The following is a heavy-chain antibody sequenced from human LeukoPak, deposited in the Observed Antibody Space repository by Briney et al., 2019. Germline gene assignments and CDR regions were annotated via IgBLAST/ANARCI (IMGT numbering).Heavy chain of an antibody. CDR1: GSTLSNFA. Sequence: GGSLRLSCAASGSTLSNFAMTWVRQAPGKGLEWVSVISVSGGSTYYADSVKGRFTISRDNSKNTLYLQMDSLRAEDTAVYFCAKQSAGSSTWYSLHFDYWGQGTLVTVSS. V-gene: IGHV3-23*01. D-gene: IGHD2-2*01. J-gene: IGHJ4*02. CDR3: AKQSAGSSTWYSLHFDY. CDR2: ISVSGGST.